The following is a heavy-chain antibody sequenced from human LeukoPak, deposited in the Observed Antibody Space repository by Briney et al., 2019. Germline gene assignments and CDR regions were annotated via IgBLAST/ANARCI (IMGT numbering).Heavy chain of an antibody. Sequence: GGSLRLSCAGSGFTFSSYGMHWVRQAPGKGLEWVAVISYDGSNKYYADSVKGRFTISRDNSKNTLYLQVNSLRAEDTAMYYCARNILFAFDIWGQGTMVTVSS. CDR2: ISYDGSNK. CDR1: GFTFSSYG. D-gene: IGHD2/OR15-2a*01. V-gene: IGHV3-30*03. CDR3: ARNILFAFDI. J-gene: IGHJ3*02.